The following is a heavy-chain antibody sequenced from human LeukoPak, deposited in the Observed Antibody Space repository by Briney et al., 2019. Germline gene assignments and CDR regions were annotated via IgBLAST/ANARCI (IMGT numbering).Heavy chain of an antibody. J-gene: IGHJ5*02. CDR2: IVVGSGNT. Sequence: ASVKVSCKASGFTFTSSAMQWVRQARGQRLEWIGWIVVGSGNTNYAQKFQERVTITRDMSTSTAYMELSSLRSEDTAVYYCAADRFPSYYYDSSVWFDPWGQGTLVTVSS. CDR1: GFTFTSSA. CDR3: AADRFPSYYYDSSVWFDP. D-gene: IGHD3-22*01. V-gene: IGHV1-58*02.